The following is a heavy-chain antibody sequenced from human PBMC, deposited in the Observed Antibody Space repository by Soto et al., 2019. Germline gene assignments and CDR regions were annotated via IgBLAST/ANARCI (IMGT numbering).Heavy chain of an antibody. Sequence: QVQLQQWGAGLLKPSETLSLTCAVYGGSFSGYYWSWIRQPPGKGLEWIGEINHSGSTNYNPSLKSRVTISVDTSMNQFSLKLSSVTAADTAVYYCARGYMVRGVILDYWGQGTLVTVSS. CDR3: ARGYMVRGVILDY. J-gene: IGHJ4*02. CDR2: INHSGST. V-gene: IGHV4-34*01. CDR1: GGSFSGYY. D-gene: IGHD3-10*01.